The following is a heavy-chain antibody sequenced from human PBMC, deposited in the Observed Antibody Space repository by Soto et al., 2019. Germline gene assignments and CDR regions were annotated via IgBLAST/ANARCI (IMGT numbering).Heavy chain of an antibody. CDR3: ARGMGEYYDSRGNSDY. Sequence: SETLSLTCAVYGGSFSGYYWSWIRQPPGKGLEWIGEINHSGSTNYNPSLKSRVTISVDTSKNQFSLKLSSVTAADTAVYYCARGMGEYYDSRGNSDYWGQGSLVTVYS. D-gene: IGHD3-22*01. CDR1: GGSFSGYY. J-gene: IGHJ4*02. V-gene: IGHV4-34*01. CDR2: INHSGST.